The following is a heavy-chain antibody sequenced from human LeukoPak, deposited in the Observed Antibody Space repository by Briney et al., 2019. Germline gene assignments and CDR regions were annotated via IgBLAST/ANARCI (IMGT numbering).Heavy chain of an antibody. CDR3: ARSEGYYDSSGCFDY. Sequence: PSESLSLSCTVSGFSISSYYWSWIRQPPGKGLEWIGYIYYSGSNKYNASLKSRVTISVDTYKNQFSLKLSSVTAADTAVYYCARSEGYYDSSGCFDYWGQGTLVTVSS. J-gene: IGHJ4*02. CDR1: GFSISSYY. CDR2: IYYSGSN. V-gene: IGHV4-59*08. D-gene: IGHD3-22*01.